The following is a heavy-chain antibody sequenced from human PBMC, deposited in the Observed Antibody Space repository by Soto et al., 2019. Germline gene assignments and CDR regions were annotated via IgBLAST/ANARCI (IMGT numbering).Heavy chain of an antibody. V-gene: IGHV4-30-2*01. CDR3: ARPTRGRVQGDAFDI. CDR2: IYHSGST. D-gene: IGHD2-2*01. J-gene: IGHJ3*02. Sequence: SETLSLTCAVSGGSISSGGYSWSWIRQPPGKGLEWIGYIYHSGSTYYNPSLKSRVTISVDRSKNQFSLKLSSVTAADTAVYYCARPTRGRVQGDAFDIWGQGTMVTVSS. CDR1: GGSISSGGYS.